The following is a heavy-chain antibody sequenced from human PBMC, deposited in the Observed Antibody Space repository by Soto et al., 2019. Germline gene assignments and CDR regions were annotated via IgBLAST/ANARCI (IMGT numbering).Heavy chain of an antibody. CDR1: GYTFTSYC. CDR3: VRDPDGHIDFDD. Sequence: ASVKVSCKASGYTFTSYCISWVRQAPGQGLEWMSWISAYNGDTNYAQKVQGRVTMTTDTSTSTAFMELRSLRFDDTAVYYCVRDPDGHIDFDDWGQGTLVTVLL. J-gene: IGHJ4*02. CDR2: ISAYNGDT. V-gene: IGHV1-18*01.